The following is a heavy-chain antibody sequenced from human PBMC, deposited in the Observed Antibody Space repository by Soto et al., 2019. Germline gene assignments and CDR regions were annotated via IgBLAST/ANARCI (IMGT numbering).Heavy chain of an antibody. V-gene: IGHV6-1*01. CDR1: GDSVSSNSAA. D-gene: IGHD6-19*01. Sequence: PSQTLSLTCAISGDSVSSNSAACDWSRQSPSRGLEWLGRTYYRSKWYNDYAVSVKSRITINPDTSKNQFSLQLNSVTPEETAVYYCARGVAASTWGNDYGMDVWGQGTTVTVSS. CDR3: ARGVAASTWGNDYGMDV. J-gene: IGHJ6*02. CDR2: TYYRSKWYN.